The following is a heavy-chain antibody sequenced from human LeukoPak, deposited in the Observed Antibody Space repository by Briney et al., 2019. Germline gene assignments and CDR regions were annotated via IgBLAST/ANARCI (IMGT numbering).Heavy chain of an antibody. Sequence: GASVKVSCKASGYTFTGYYMHWVRQAPGQGLEWMGWINPNSGGTNYAQKFQGRVTMTRDTSISTAYMELSSPRSEDTAVYYCARGRGSGHKENWFDPWGQGTLVTVSS. V-gene: IGHV1-2*02. CDR1: GYTFTGYY. CDR2: INPNSGGT. D-gene: IGHD6-19*01. J-gene: IGHJ5*02. CDR3: ARGRGSGHKENWFDP.